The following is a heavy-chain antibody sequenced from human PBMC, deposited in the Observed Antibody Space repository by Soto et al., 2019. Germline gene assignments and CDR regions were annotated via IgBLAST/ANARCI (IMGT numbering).Heavy chain of an antibody. CDR1: GFTFSSYG. CDR3: ARGGPFVGALGFDF. Sequence: QVQLVESGGGVVQPGRSLRLSCAASGFTFSSYGLHWVRQAPGKGLEWVAVIWYDGSNKYYADSVKGRFTISRDNSKNTLYLQMNSLRAEDTAVYYCARGGPFVGALGFDFWGQGTLVTVSS. V-gene: IGHV3-33*01. CDR2: IWYDGSNK. J-gene: IGHJ4*02. D-gene: IGHD1-26*01.